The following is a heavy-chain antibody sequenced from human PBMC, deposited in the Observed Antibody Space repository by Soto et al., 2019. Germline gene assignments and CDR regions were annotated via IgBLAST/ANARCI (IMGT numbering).Heavy chain of an antibody. CDR2: IILPFGTP. J-gene: IGHJ4*02. CDR3: ARGSVATIPTFDY. CDR1: GTTFSNFA. Sequence: ASVKVSCKASGTTFSNFAIGWVRQAPGQGLEWMGGIILPFGTPNYAQKFQGRVTISADESMTTAYMELRGLRSEDTAVYYCARGSVATIPTFDYWGQGTLVTVSS. D-gene: IGHD5-12*01. V-gene: IGHV1-69*13.